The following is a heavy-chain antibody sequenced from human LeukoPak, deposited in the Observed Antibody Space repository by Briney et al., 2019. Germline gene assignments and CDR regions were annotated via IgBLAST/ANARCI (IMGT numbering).Heavy chain of an antibody. J-gene: IGHJ4*02. Sequence: SVKVSCKASGGTFSSYAISWVRQAPGQGLEWMGGIIPIFGTANYAQKFQGRVTITADESTSTAYMELSSLRSGDTAVYYCARALPYYYDSSGYPGYFDYWGQGTLVTVSS. CDR2: IIPIFGTA. CDR3: ARALPYYYDSSGYPGYFDY. V-gene: IGHV1-69*13. CDR1: GGTFSSYA. D-gene: IGHD3-22*01.